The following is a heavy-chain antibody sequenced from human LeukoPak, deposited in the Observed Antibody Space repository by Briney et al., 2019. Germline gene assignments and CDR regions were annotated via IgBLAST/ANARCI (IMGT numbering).Heavy chain of an antibody. V-gene: IGHV4-4*02. CDR2: IYHSGST. CDR1: GGSISSSNW. Sequence: PSETLSLTCAVSGGSISSSNWWSWVRQPPGKGLEWIGEIYHSGSTNYNPSLKSRVTISLDTSKNQFSLRLSSVTAADTAVYYCARAGYDFGNYFFDHWGQGTLVTVSS. D-gene: IGHD4-23*01. CDR3: ARAGYDFGNYFFDH. J-gene: IGHJ4*02.